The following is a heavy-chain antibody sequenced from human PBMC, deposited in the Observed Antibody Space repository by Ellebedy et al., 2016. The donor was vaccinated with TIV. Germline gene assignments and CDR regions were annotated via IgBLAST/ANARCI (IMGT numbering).Heavy chain of an antibody. CDR2: ISGRGDSA. CDR3: AKDFEGAYYYDEGFDP. CDR1: TFTFSTYA. Sequence: PGGSLRLSCAASTFTFSTYAMSWVRQAPGKGLELVSSISGRGDSAYYADSVKGRFTISRDNSKNTLYLQMNRLRAEDTAVYYCAKDFEGAYYYDEGFDPWGQGTLVTVSA. V-gene: IGHV3-23*01. D-gene: IGHD3-22*01. J-gene: IGHJ5*02.